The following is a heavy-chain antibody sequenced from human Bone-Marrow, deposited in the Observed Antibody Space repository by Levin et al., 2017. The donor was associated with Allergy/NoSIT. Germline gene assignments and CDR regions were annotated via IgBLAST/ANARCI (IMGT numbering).Heavy chain of an antibody. CDR3: AKSGHNHDLDY. J-gene: IGHJ4*02. CDR2: IKQDESEK. CDR1: GFTFSEYW. D-gene: IGHD3-10*01. Sequence: LSLTCAASGFTFSEYWMNWVRQAPGKGLEWVANIKQDESEKYYGDSVQGRFTISRDNAKNSLYLHMGSLRAEDTAVYYCAKSGHNHDLDYWGQGTLVTVSS. V-gene: IGHV3-7*01.